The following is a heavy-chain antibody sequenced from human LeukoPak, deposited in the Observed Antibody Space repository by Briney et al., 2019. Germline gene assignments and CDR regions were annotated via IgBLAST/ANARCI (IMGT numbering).Heavy chain of an antibody. J-gene: IGHJ3*02. CDR2: ISAYNGNT. D-gene: IGHD5-12*01. V-gene: IGHV1-18*01. CDR1: GYTFTSYG. CDR3: ARDYGYSGYDTPHDAFDI. Sequence: VASVKVSCKASGYTFTSYGISWVRQAPGQGREWMGWISAYNGNTNYAQKLQGRVTMTTDTSTSTAYMELRSLRSDDTAVYYCARDYGYSGYDTPHDAFDIWGQGTMVTVSS.